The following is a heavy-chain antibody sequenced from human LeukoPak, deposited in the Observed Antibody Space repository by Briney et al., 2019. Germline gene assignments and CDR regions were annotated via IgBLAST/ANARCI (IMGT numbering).Heavy chain of an antibody. Sequence: GGSLRLSCAASGFTFSSYGMHWVRQAPGKGLGWVAVIWYDGSNKYYADSVKGRFTISRDNSKNTLYLQMNSLRAEDTAVYYCAREKSRQQLVGDAFDIWGQGTMVTVSS. CDR3: AREKSRQQLVGDAFDI. CDR2: IWYDGSNK. D-gene: IGHD6-13*01. CDR1: GFTFSSYG. J-gene: IGHJ3*02. V-gene: IGHV3-33*01.